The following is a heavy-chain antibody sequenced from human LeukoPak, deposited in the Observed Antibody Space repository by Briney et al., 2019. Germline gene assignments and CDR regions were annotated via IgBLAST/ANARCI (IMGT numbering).Heavy chain of an antibody. D-gene: IGHD3-10*01. CDR2: VTSGSTYI. CDR3: ARDRGAGTYDFDY. Sequence: GGSLRLSCTASGFTFSYYSMNWVRQAPGKGLEWVSSVTSGSTYIYYAESVKGRFTISRDNAKKSLYLHMSSLRAEDTAVYFCARDRGAGTYDFDYWGQGTLVTVSS. CDR1: GFTFSYYS. V-gene: IGHV3-21*01. J-gene: IGHJ4*02.